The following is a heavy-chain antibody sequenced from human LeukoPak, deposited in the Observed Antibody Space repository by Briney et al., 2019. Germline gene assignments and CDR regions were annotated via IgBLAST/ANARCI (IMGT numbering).Heavy chain of an antibody. CDR3: AREGGGGLWFGELSRPTIIDY. J-gene: IGHJ4*02. CDR2: IIPILGIA. D-gene: IGHD3-10*01. CDR1: GGTFSSYA. V-gene: IGHV1-69*04. Sequence: ASVKVSCKASGGTFSSYAISWVRQAPGQGPEWMGRIIPILGIANYAQKFQGRVTITADKSTSTAYMELRSLRSDDTAVYYCAREGGGGLWFGELSRPTIIDYWGQGTLVTVSS.